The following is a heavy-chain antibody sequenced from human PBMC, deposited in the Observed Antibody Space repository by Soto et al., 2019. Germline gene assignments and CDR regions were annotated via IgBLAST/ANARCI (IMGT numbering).Heavy chain of an antibody. CDR1: GYTFSRYG. Sequence: QGQLVQSGPEAKKPGASVKVSCKASGYTFSRYGISWVRQAPGQGLEWMGWISGYNGDTKYAQKVQGRVTMTIDTPTYTAYMELRSLTSDDTPIYYCAKKGQPPYYYYAMDVWGQGTTVTVSS. CDR3: AKKGQPPYYYYAMDV. J-gene: IGHJ6*02. CDR2: ISGYNGDT. V-gene: IGHV1-18*01.